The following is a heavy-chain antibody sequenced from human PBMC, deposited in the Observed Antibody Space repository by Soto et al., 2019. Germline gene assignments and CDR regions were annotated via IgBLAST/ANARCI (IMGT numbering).Heavy chain of an antibody. CDR3: VRSTVTTEYYYYYGMDV. CDR2: IIPIFGTA. D-gene: IGHD4-17*01. Sequence: QVQLVQSGAEVKKPGSSVKVSCKASGGTFSSYAISWVRQAPGQGLEWMGGIIPIFGTANYAQKFQGRVTITADESTSTADMELSSLRSEDTAVYYCVRSTVTTEYYYYYGMDVWGQGTTVTVSS. J-gene: IGHJ6*02. CDR1: GGTFSSYA. V-gene: IGHV1-69*12.